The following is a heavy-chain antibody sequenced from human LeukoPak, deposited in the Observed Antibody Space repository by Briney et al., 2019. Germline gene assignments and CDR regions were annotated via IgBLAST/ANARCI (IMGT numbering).Heavy chain of an antibody. V-gene: IGHV1-24*01. Sequence: ASVKVSCKVSGYTLTELSMHWVRQAPGKGLEWMGGFDPEDGETIYAQKFQGRVTMTEDTSTDTAYMELSSLRSEDTAVYYCARTSHYVDIAATIPYGIYYFDYWGQGTLVTVSS. CDR2: FDPEDGET. D-gene: IGHD5-12*01. CDR1: GYTLTELS. CDR3: ARTSHYVDIAATIPYGIYYFDY. J-gene: IGHJ4*02.